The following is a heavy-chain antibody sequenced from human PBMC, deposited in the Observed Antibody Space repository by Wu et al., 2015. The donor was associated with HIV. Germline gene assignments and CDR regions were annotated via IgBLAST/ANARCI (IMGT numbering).Heavy chain of an antibody. V-gene: IGHV1-69*12. CDR1: GVSFSHYA. D-gene: IGHD1-14*01. J-gene: IGHJ4*02. CDR3: VGRQKYNPGNVGNFDF. Sequence: QVRLMQSGAEVKTPGSSVRISCKASGVSFSHYAVNWVRQAPGQRPEWMGGTIPHFGVINPAQKFKDRLRLTADASTTTVYMEMSGLEFADTAVYYCVGRQKYNPGNVGNFDFWGQGTLVTVSS. CDR2: TIPHFGVI.